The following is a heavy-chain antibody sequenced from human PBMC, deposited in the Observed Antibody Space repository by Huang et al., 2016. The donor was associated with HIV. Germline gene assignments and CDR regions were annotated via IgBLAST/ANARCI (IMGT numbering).Heavy chain of an antibody. D-gene: IGHD6-13*01. CDR3: ASQHIGAAATWC. CDR2: VYESGST. CDR1: GDFISSTNYY. J-gene: IGHJ4*02. V-gene: IGHV4-39*01. Sequence: QLQLQESGPGQVKPSETLSLTCTVSGDFISSTNYYWGWLRPSPGKGVEWGGGVYESGSTNNNPSRKSRGTLAVDTSRNQFSLRLNSVTAADTAVYYCASQHIGAAATWCWGRGTQVAVSS.